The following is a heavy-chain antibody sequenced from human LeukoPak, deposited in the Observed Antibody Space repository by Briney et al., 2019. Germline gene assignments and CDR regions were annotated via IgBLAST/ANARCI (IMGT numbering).Heavy chain of an antibody. CDR1: GFTFSSYA. D-gene: IGHD3-16*01. Sequence: GGSLRLSCAASGFTFSSYAMSWVRQAPGKGLEWVSAISGSGGSTYYADPVKGRFTISRDNSKNTLYLQMNSLRAEDTAVYYCAKEFYDYVWGSYHDYWGQGTLVTVSS. J-gene: IGHJ4*02. CDR3: AKEFYDYVWGSYHDY. CDR2: ISGSGGST. V-gene: IGHV3-23*01.